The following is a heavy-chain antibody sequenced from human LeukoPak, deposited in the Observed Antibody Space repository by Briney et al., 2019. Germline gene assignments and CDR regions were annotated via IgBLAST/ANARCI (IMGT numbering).Heavy chain of an antibody. CDR1: GGFINNY. CDR3: ARHNGFDRGYYYYMDD. Sequence: SETLSLTCTVSGGFINNYWSWIRQPAGKGLEWIGRVYTSGITNYNPSLKSRITMSVDTSKNQFSLKLTSVTAADTAVYYCARHNGFDRGYYYYMDDWGKGTTVTVSS. V-gene: IGHV4-4*07. J-gene: IGHJ6*03. CDR2: VYTSGIT. D-gene: IGHD3-9*01.